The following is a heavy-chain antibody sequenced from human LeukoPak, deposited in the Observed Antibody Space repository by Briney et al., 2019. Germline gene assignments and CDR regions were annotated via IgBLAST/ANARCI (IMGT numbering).Heavy chain of an antibody. CDR3: AKMWRSGYPQGVDY. CDR1: GFTFSGYW. Sequence: GGSLRLSCAASGFTFSGYWMTWVRQAPGKGLEWVALISYDGSNKYYVDSVKGRFTISRDNSKYTLYLQMNSLRAEDTAVYYCAKMWRSGYPQGVDYWGQGTLVTVSS. D-gene: IGHD3-3*01. CDR2: ISYDGSNK. V-gene: IGHV3-30*18. J-gene: IGHJ4*02.